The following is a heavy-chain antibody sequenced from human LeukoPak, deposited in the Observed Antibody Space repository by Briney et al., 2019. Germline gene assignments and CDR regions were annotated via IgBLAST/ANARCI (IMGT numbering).Heavy chain of an antibody. CDR3: ASSGRYYQHVLMGYFDY. V-gene: IGHV7-4-1*02. CDR1: GHTFSNHA. D-gene: IGHD3-10*01. CDR2: IDTNTGNP. J-gene: IGHJ4*02. Sequence: ASVKVSCKASGHTFSNHAINWVRQAPGQGLEWMGWIDTNTGNPTYAQGFTGRFVFSLDTSVSTAYLQISSLKSEDTAVYYCASSGRYYQHVLMGYFDYWGQGTLVTVSS.